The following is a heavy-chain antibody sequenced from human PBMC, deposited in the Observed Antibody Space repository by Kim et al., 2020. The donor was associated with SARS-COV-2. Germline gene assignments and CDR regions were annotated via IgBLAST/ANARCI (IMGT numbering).Heavy chain of an antibody. J-gene: IGHJ6*02. CDR2: IWYDGSNK. V-gene: IGHV3-33*01. CDR1: GFTFSSYG. CDR3: ARGARGDYDFWSGYYTYYYYGMDV. D-gene: IGHD3-3*01. Sequence: GGSLRLSCAASGFTFSSYGMHWVRQAPGKGLEWVAVIWYDGSNKYYADSVKGRFTISRDNSKNTLYLQMNSLRAEDTAVYYCARGARGDYDFWSGYYTYYYYGMDVWGQGTTVTVSS.